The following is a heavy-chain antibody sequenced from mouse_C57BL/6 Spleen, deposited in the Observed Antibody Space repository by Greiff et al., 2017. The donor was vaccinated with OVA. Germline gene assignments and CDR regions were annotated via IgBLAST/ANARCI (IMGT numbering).Heavy chain of an antibody. CDR3: ARETQYYGSRGDFDY. CDR2: IDPSDSYT. CDR1: GYTFTSYW. Sequence: QVQLQQPGAELVMPGASVKLSCKASGYTFTSYWMHWVKQRPGQGLEWIGEIDPSDSYTNYNQKFKGKSTLTVDNSSSTAYMQLSSLTSEDSAVYYCARETQYYGSRGDFDYWGQGTTLTVSS. J-gene: IGHJ2*01. D-gene: IGHD1-1*01. V-gene: IGHV1-69*01.